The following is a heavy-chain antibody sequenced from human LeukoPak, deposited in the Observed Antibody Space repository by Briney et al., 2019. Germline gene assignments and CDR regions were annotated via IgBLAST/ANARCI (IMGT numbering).Heavy chain of an antibody. V-gene: IGHV4-31*03. D-gene: IGHD1-26*01. Sequence: SETLSLTCSVSGGSTSSGGYFWNWIRQLPGKGLECVGYISYSGITYYNPSLKSRITISLDTSKNQFSLKLSSVTAADTAVYYCARVAIVGAPGSHFDYWGQGTLVTVSS. J-gene: IGHJ4*02. CDR3: ARVAIVGAPGSHFDY. CDR1: GGSTSSGGYF. CDR2: ISYSGIT.